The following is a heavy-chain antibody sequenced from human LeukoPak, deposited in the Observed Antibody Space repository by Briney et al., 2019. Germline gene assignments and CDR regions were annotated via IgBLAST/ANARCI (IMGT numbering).Heavy chain of an antibody. J-gene: IGHJ3*02. Sequence: ASVKVSCKASGYTFTGYYMHWVRQAPGQGLEWMGWINPNSGGTNYGQKFQGRVTMTRDASISTAYMEVSRLRSDDTAVYYCATEGKTGAFDIWGQGTMVTVSS. CDR3: ATEGKTGAFDI. CDR1: GYTFTGYY. CDR2: INPNSGGT. V-gene: IGHV1-2*02.